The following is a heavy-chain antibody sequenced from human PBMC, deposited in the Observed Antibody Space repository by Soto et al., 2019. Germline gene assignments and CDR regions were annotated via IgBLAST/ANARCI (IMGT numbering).Heavy chain of an antibody. CDR3: ASDVFRDSSGFDY. J-gene: IGHJ4*02. Sequence: QVQLVESGGGVVQPGRSLRLSCAASGFTFSSYGMHWVRQAPGKGLEWVAVIWYDGSNKYYADSVKGRFTISRDNSKNTLYLQLISLRAEDTVVYYCASDVFRDSSGFDYWGQGTLVTVSS. CDR1: GFTFSSYG. CDR2: IWYDGSNK. D-gene: IGHD3-22*01. V-gene: IGHV3-33*01.